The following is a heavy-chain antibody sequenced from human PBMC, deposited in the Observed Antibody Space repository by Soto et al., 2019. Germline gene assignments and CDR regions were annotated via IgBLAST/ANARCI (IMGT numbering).Heavy chain of an antibody. J-gene: IGHJ4*02. CDR3: ARDGGEGSFDY. CDR2: INHSGST. V-gene: IGHV4-34*01. D-gene: IGHD2-15*01. Sequence: KQSQTLSLTCAVYGGSFSGYYWSWIRQPPGKGLEWIGEINHSGSTNYNPSLKSRVTISVDTSKNQFSLKLSSVTAADTAVYYCARDGGEGSFDYWGQGTLVTVSS. CDR1: GGSFSGYY.